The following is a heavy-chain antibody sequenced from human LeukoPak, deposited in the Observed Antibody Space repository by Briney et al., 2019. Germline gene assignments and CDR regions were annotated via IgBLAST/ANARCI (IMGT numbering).Heavy chain of an antibody. CDR2: IYHSGST. D-gene: IGHD6-6*01. J-gene: IGHJ4*02. CDR1: GYSISSGYY. CDR3: ARLVSSRYYFDY. V-gene: IGHV4-38-2*02. Sequence: SETLSLTCTVSGYSISSGYYWGWTRQPPGKGLEWIGSIYHSGSTYYNPSLKSRVTISVDTSKNQFSLKLSSVTAADTAVYYCARLVSSRYYFDYWGQGTLVTVSS.